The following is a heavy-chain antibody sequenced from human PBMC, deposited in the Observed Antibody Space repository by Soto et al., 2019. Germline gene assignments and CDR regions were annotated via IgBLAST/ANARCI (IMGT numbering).Heavy chain of an antibody. CDR2: IYYSGST. CDR1: GGSISSSRYR. V-gene: IGHV4-39*01. D-gene: IGHD3-3*01. CDR3: ATVDGLGVVTPFMDY. Sequence: QLQLQESGPGLVKPSETLSLICTVSGGSISSSRYRWGWVRQPPGKGLEWIGTIYYSGSTHYNPYLKSRVTISVDTSKSQFSLRLNSVTAADTAVYYCATVDGLGVVTPFMDYWGQGTLVTVSS. J-gene: IGHJ4*02.